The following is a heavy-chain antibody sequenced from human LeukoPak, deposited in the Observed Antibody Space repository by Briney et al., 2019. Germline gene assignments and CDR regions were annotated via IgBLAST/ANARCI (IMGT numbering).Heavy chain of an antibody. Sequence: GGSLRLSCAASGFTFSSYAMHWVRQAPGKGLEWVAVISYDGSNKYYADSVKGRFTISRDNSKNTLYLQMNSLRAEDTAVYYCAKVHSGSYPDFDYWGQGTLVTVSS. V-gene: IGHV3-30-3*01. D-gene: IGHD1-26*01. CDR3: AKVHSGSYPDFDY. CDR1: GFTFSSYA. CDR2: ISYDGSNK. J-gene: IGHJ4*02.